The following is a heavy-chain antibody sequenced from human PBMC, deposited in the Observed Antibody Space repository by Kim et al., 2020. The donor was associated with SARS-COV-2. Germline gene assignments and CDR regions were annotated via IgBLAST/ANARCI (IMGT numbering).Heavy chain of an antibody. Sequence: SETLSLTCTVSGGSISSGDYYWSWIRQPPGKGLEWIGYIYYSRSTYYNPSLKSRVTISVDTSKNQFSLKLSSVTTADTAVYYCARGEGVVVPPPLLLYGMDVWGQGTTVTVSS. D-gene: IGHD3-22*01. J-gene: IGHJ6*02. CDR3: ARGEGVVVPPPLLLYGMDV. CDR1: GGSISSGDYY. CDR2: IYYSRST. V-gene: IGHV4-30-4*01.